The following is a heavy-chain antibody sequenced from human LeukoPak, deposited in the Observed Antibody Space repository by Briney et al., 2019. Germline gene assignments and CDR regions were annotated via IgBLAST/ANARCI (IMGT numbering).Heavy chain of an antibody. V-gene: IGHV3-23*01. CDR3: AKGGSIAAAGLYYFDY. CDR1: GFTFSSYA. Sequence: GGSLRLSCAASGFTFSSYAMSWVRQAPGKGLEWVSAISGSGGSTYYADSVKGRFTISRDNSKNTLYLQMSSLRAEVTAVYYCAKGGSIAAAGLYYFDYWGQGTLVTVSS. J-gene: IGHJ4*02. D-gene: IGHD6-13*01. CDR2: ISGSGGST.